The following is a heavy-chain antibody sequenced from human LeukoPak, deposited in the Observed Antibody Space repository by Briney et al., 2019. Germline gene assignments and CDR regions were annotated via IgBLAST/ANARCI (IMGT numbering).Heavy chain of an antibody. Sequence: GASVKVSCKASGGTFSSYAISWVRQAPGQGLEWMGGIIPIFGTANYAQKFQGRVTITADKSTSTAYMELSSLRSEDTAVYYCARVNGIVATIYYFDYWGQGTLVTVSS. J-gene: IGHJ4*02. CDR3: ARVNGIVATIYYFDY. D-gene: IGHD5-12*01. V-gene: IGHV1-69*06. CDR1: GGTFSSYA. CDR2: IIPIFGTA.